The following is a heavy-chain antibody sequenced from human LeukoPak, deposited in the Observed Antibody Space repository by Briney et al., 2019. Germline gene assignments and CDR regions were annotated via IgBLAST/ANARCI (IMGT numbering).Heavy chain of an antibody. Sequence: GASVKVSCKASGGTFSSYAISWVRQAPGQGLEWMGGIIPIFGTANYAQKFQGRVTITADESTSTAYMELSSLRSEDTAVYYCARVTARLITIFGVVMSSFDPWGQGTLVTVSS. D-gene: IGHD3-3*01. J-gene: IGHJ5*02. V-gene: IGHV1-69*13. CDR1: GGTFSSYA. CDR3: ARVTARLITIFGVVMSSFDP. CDR2: IIPIFGTA.